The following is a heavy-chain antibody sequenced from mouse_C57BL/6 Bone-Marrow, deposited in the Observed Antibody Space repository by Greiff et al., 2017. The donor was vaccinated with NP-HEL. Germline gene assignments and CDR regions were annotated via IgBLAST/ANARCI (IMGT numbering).Heavy chain of an antibody. J-gene: IGHJ4*01. D-gene: IGHD1-1*01. CDR3: ERRGSSFSMDY. V-gene: IGHV1-82*01. CDR2: IYPGDGDT. CDR1: GYAFSSSW. Sequence: VQLQQSGPELVKPGASVKISCKASGYAFSSSWMNWVKQRPGKGLEWIGRIYPGDGDTNYNGKFKGKATLTADKSSSTAYMQLSSLTSEDSAVYFCERRGSSFSMDYWGQGTSVTVSS.